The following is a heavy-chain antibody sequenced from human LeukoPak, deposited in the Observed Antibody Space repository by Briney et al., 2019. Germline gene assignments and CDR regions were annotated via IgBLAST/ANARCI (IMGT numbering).Heavy chain of an antibody. CDR3: ARAGKREHPGSVDY. D-gene: IGHD3-10*01. CDR1: GYTFTDFY. CDR2: INPKSGDT. Sequence: ASVKVSCKASGYTFTDFYIHWVRQVPGQSLEWMGWINPKSGDTDYLRKFQGRVTMTRDTSISAAYMDLTRLTSDDTAVYYCARAGKREHPGSVDYWGQGTLVTVSS. J-gene: IGHJ4*02. V-gene: IGHV1-2*02.